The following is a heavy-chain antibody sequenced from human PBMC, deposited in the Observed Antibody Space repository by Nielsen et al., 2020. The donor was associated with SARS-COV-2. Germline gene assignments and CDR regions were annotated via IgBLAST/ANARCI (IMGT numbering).Heavy chain of an antibody. V-gene: IGHV3-33*08. CDR3: ARVVAARPGYYFDY. D-gene: IGHD6-6*01. CDR1: GFTFRKFG. Sequence: GESLKISCAASGFTFRKFGMHWVRRPPGKGLEWVAVIRYDGSIQYYGDSVKGRFTISRDNSKNTLYLQMNSLRDEDTAVYYCARVVAARPGYYFDYWGQGTLVTVSS. CDR2: IRYDGSIQ. J-gene: IGHJ4*02.